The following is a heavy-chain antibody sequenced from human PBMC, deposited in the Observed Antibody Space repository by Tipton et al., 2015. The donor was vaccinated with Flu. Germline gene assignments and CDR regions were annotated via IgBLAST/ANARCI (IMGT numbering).Heavy chain of an antibody. CDR2: IYYSGST. Sequence: LRLSCTVSGGSISSGDYYWSWIRQPPGKGLEWIGYIYYSGSTYYNPSLKSRVTISVDASKNQFSLKLSSVTAADTAVYYCAREDSRPSNWFDPWGQGTLVTVSS. CDR3: AREDSRPSNWFDP. J-gene: IGHJ5*02. CDR1: GGSISSGDYY. V-gene: IGHV4-30-4*01. D-gene: IGHD2-21*01.